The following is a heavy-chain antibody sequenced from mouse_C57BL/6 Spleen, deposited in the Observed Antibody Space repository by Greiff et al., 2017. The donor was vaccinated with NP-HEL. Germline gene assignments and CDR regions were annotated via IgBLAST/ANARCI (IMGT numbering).Heavy chain of an antibody. V-gene: IGHV1-82*01. CDR3: ARQLRPHYFDY. CDR1: GYAFSSSW. CDR2: IYPGDGDT. Sequence: VQLQQSGPELVKPGASVKISCKASGYAFSSSWMNWVKQRPGKGLEWIGRIYPGDGDTNYNGKFKGKATLTADKSSSTAYMQLSSLTPEDSAVYFCARQLRPHYFDYWGQGTTLTVSS. J-gene: IGHJ2*01. D-gene: IGHD3-2*02.